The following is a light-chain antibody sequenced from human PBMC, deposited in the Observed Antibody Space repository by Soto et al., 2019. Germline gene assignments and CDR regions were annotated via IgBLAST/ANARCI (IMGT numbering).Light chain of an antibody. J-gene: IGKJ2*01. CDR1: RSINSRY. CDR2: GAS. Sequence: EIVLTQSPGTLSLSPGERATLSCRASRSINSRYLAWYQQKPGQAPRLLIYGASSRATGIPDRFSGSGSGTDFTLTISSLEPEDFAVYHCHQYGYSPNTFGQGPSWRSN. CDR3: HQYGYSPNT. V-gene: IGKV3-20*01.